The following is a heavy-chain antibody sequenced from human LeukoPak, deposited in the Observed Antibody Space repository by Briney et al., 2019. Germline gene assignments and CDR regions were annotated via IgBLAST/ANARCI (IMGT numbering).Heavy chain of an antibody. CDR2: ISYDGSNK. J-gene: IGHJ4*02. D-gene: IGHD1-26*01. CDR3: ASPRDGSYLGTAPFDY. V-gene: IGHV3-30*03. Sequence: GGSLRLSCAASGFTFSSYGMHWVRQAPGKGLEWVAVISYDGSNKYYADSVKGRFTISRDNSKNTLYLQMNSLRAEDTAVYYCASPRDGSYLGTAPFDYWGQGTLVTVSS. CDR1: GFTFSSYG.